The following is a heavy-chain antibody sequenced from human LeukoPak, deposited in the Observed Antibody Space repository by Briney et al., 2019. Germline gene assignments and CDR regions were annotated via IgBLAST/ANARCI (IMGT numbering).Heavy chain of an antibody. CDR3: ARDGGIAAAVGDAFDI. J-gene: IGHJ3*02. D-gene: IGHD6-13*01. CDR1: SYTLTNYG. V-gene: IGHV1-18*01. CDR2: ISAYNGNT. Sequence: ASVKVSCKASSYTLTNYGISWVRQAPGQGLEWMGWISAYNGNTNYAQNLQGRVTMTTDTSTNTAYMELRSLRSDDTAVYYCARDGGIAAAVGDAFDIWGQGTMVTVSS.